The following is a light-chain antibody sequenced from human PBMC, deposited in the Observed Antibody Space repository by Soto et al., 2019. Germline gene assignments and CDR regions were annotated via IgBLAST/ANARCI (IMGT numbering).Light chain of an antibody. CDR2: GAS. J-gene: IGKJ1*01. CDR1: QSVSSN. Sequence: VTTQSPATLSVSQGETATLSCRASQSVSSNLAWYQQKPCQAPRLSIYGASTRATGIPARFSGSGSGTEFTLTISSLQSEDFAVYDCQQYNNWPPWTLGQGTKVDTK. CDR3: QQYNNWPPWT. V-gene: IGKV3-15*01.